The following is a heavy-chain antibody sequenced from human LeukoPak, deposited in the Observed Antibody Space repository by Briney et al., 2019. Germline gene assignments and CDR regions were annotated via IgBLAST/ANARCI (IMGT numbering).Heavy chain of an antibody. CDR2: ISGSSGNT. V-gene: IGHV3-23*01. CDR1: GFTFSSYA. Sequence: GGSLRLSCAASGFTFSSYALSWVRQAPGKGLEWVSGISGSSGNTYYADSVKGRFTISRDNSKNTLYLQMNSLRAEDTAVYYCAKDKFLYCYESSLDYWGQGTLVTVSS. D-gene: IGHD3-22*01. CDR3: AKDKFLYCYESSLDY. J-gene: IGHJ4*02.